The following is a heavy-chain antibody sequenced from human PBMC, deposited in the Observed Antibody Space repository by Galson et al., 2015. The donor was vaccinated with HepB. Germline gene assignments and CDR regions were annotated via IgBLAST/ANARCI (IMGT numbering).Heavy chain of an antibody. V-gene: IGHV3-NL1*01. D-gene: IGHD6-13*01. Sequence: SLRLSCAVSGFTFSSYAMHWVRQAPGKGLEWVSAIYSGGSTYYADSVKGRFTISRDNSKNTLYLQMNSLRAEDTAVYYCARVAFSSWYRYFDYWGQGTLVTVSS. J-gene: IGHJ4*02. CDR3: ARVAFSSWYRYFDY. CDR2: IYSGGST. CDR1: GFTFSSYA.